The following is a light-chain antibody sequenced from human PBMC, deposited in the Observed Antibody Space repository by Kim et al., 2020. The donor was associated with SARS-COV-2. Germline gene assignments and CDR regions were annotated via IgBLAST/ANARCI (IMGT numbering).Light chain of an antibody. CDR1: SLRSYY. CDR3: NSRDSNDNVV. Sequence: SSELTQDPAVSVALGQTVSITCQGDSLRSYYATWYQQKPGQAPTLVIYGKNNRPSGIPDRFSGPSSGNTASLTITGPQAGDEADYYCNSRDSNDNVVFGG. CDR2: GKN. J-gene: IGLJ2*01. V-gene: IGLV3-19*01.